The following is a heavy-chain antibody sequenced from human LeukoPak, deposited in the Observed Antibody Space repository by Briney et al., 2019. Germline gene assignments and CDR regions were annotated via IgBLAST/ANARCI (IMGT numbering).Heavy chain of an antibody. CDR1: TFTFSDAW. Sequence: GGSLRLSCAVSTFTFSDAWMTWVRQAPGEGLEWVGRIKNQTGGGTADYAAPVRDRFITSRDDSKTMLYLQMNSLNSEGTAVYHCTSRNCMTIFGEEHFDFWGQGTLVTVSS. V-gene: IGHV3-15*01. CDR3: TSRNCMTIFGEEHFDF. CDR2: IKNQTGGGTA. D-gene: IGHD3-3*01. J-gene: IGHJ4*02.